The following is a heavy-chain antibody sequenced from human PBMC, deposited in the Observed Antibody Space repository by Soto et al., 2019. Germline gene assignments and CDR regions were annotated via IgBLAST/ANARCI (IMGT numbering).Heavy chain of an antibody. CDR2: INHSGRV. Sequence: CETQCLSYSVAGGNCGGHCCSWIRKKQGNGLEWIRDINHSGRVNYSPSLNSRVTVSLDTSKNQFSLTLSAVTAADTDMYFCSTRAYDTNGYYRFDSWGQRTLVTVFS. V-gene: IGHV4-34*08. D-gene: IGHD3-22*01. J-gene: IGHJ5*01. CDR3: STRAYDTNGYYRFDS. CDR1: GGNCGGHC.